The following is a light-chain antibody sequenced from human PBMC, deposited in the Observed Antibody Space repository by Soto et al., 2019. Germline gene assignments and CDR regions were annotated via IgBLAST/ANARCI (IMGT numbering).Light chain of an antibody. CDR3: QQYGSSSIT. V-gene: IGKV3-20*01. J-gene: IGKJ5*01. Sequence: EIVLTQSPGTLSLSPGERATLSCRAIQSVISSYLAWYHQKPGQAPRLLIYGASSRAAGVPDRFSGSGSGTDFTLTISRLEPEDFAVYYCQQYGSSSITFGQGTRLEIK. CDR2: GAS. CDR1: QSVISSY.